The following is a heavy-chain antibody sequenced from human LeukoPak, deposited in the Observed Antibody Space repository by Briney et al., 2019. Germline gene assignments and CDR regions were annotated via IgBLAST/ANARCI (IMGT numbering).Heavy chain of an antibody. V-gene: IGHV3-64*01. D-gene: IGHD6-19*01. CDR2: ISGNGDIT. Sequence: PGGSLRLSCAASGFTFSTYTMHWVRQAPGKGLEYVSVISGNGDITYYANSMKGRFTISRDNSKNTLYLQMGRLRPEDMAVYYCRAVAATNEVDYWGQGTLVTVSS. J-gene: IGHJ4*02. CDR3: RAVAATNEVDY. CDR1: GFTFSTYT.